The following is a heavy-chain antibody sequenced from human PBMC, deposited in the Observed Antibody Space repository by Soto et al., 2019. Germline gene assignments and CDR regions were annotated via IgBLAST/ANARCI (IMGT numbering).Heavy chain of an antibody. Sequence: GGSLRLSCAASGFTFSSYGMHWVRQAPGKGLEWVAVIWYDGSNKYYADSVKGRFTISRDNSKNTLYLQMNSLRAEDTAVYYCARDGATIFGVVIPMDVWGQGTTVTAP. CDR3: ARDGATIFGVVIPMDV. J-gene: IGHJ6*02. CDR2: IWYDGSNK. V-gene: IGHV3-33*01. CDR1: GFTFSSYG. D-gene: IGHD3-3*01.